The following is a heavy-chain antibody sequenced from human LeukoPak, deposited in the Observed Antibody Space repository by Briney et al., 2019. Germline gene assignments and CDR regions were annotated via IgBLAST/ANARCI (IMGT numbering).Heavy chain of an antibody. CDR3: AYSGSYGHLGY. V-gene: IGHV4-39*01. D-gene: IGHD1-26*01. J-gene: IGHJ4*02. CDR1: GGSISSNAYY. Sequence: PSETLSLTCTVSGGSISSNAYYWAWIRQPPGKGLEWIGSIYSSVSTYYNPSLKSRVTISVDTSKNQFSLRLSSVTAAGTALYYCAYSGSYGHLGYWGQGIPVTVSS. CDR2: IYSSVST.